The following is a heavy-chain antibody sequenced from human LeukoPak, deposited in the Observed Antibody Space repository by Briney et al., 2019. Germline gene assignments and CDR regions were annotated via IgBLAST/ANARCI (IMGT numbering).Heavy chain of an antibody. Sequence: SETLSLTCTVSGGSISSGGYYWSWIRQHPGKGLEWIGYIYYSGSTYYNPSLKSRVTISVDTSKNQFSLKLSSVTAADTAVYYCARDNIVVVRAAMRGYYYGMDVWGQGTTVTVSS. V-gene: IGHV4-31*03. CDR2: IYYSGST. J-gene: IGHJ6*02. CDR3: ARDNIVVVRAAMRGYYYGMDV. D-gene: IGHD2-2*01. CDR1: GGSISSGGYY.